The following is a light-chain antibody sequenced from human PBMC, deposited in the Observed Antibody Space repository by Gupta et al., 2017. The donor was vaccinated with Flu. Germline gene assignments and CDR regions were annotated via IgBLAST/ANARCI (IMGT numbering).Light chain of an antibody. CDR1: SSDVGGYNY. V-gene: IGLV2-14*01. CDR2: EVS. Sequence: SALTQPASVSWSPVPSITISCTGTSSDVGGYNYVSWYQQHPGKAPKLMIYEVSNRPSGVSNRFSGSKSGNTASLTISGRQAEDEADYYCSSYTSSSTLVFGGGTKLTVL. CDR3: SSYTSSSTLV. J-gene: IGLJ3*02.